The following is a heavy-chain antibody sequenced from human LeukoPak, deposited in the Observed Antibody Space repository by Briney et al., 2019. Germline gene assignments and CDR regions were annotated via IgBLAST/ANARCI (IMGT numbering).Heavy chain of an antibody. CDR3: ARAFSPTYYYDSSGYYLDY. J-gene: IGHJ4*02. D-gene: IGHD3-22*01. Sequence: ASVKVSCKASGYTFTSYGISWVRQAPGQGPEWMGWISAYNGNTNYAQKLQGRVTMTTDTSTGTAYMELRSLRSDDTAVYYCARAFSPTYYYDSSGYYLDYWGQGTLVTVSS. V-gene: IGHV1-18*01. CDR2: ISAYNGNT. CDR1: GYTFTSYG.